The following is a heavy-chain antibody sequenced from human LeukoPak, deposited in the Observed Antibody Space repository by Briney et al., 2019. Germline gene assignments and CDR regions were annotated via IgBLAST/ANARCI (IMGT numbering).Heavy chain of an antibody. V-gene: IGHV4-39*07. J-gene: IGHJ6*03. CDR2: LHYSGST. CDR1: GGSISSRPYY. Sequence: PSETLSLTCTVSGGSISSRPYYWGWIRQPPVKGLEWSGSLHYSGSTYYNPSLKSRVTTSVDTSKNPASLKLSSVTAADTAVYYCAGEDYTYYYMDVWGKGTTVTIAS. CDR3: AGEDYTYYYMDV.